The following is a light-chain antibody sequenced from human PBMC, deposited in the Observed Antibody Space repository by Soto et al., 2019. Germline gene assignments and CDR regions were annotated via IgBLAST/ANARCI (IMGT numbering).Light chain of an antibody. Sequence: DIQMTQSPSSLSAPLGDRVTITCRASQSIGIHLHWYQHKPGKAPKLLIYSASSLQSGVPSRFSGSGSGTDFTLTISCXQSEDFATYYCQQYYSYPWTFGQGTKVDIK. J-gene: IGKJ1*01. CDR1: QSIGIH. V-gene: IGKV1-39*01. CDR2: SAS. CDR3: QQYYSYPWT.